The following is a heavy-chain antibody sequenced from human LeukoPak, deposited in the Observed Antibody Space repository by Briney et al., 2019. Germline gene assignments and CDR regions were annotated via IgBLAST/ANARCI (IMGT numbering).Heavy chain of an antibody. J-gene: IGHJ4*02. V-gene: IGHV3-21*01. Sequence: GGSLRLSCAASGFTFSSYSMNWVRQAPGKGLEWVSSISSSSSYIYYADPVKGRFTISRDNAKNSLYLQMNSLRAEDTAVYYCARERGTIQLWYYFDYWGQGTLVTVSS. D-gene: IGHD5-18*01. CDR1: GFTFSSYS. CDR2: ISSSSSYI. CDR3: ARERGTIQLWYYFDY.